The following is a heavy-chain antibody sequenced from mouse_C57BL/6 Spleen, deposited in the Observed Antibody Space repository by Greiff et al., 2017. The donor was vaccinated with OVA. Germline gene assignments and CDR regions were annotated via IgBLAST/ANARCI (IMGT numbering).Heavy chain of an antibody. CDR1: GYTFTSYW. CDR3: ASYDGYPYAMDY. Sequence: QVQLKQPGPELVKPGASVKLSCKASGYTFTSYWMHWVKQRPGQGLEWIGNINPSNGGTNYNEKFKSKATLTVDKSSSTAYMQLSRLTSEDSAVYYCASYDGYPYAMDYWGQGTSVTVSS. CDR2: INPSNGGT. D-gene: IGHD2-3*01. V-gene: IGHV1-53*01. J-gene: IGHJ4*01.